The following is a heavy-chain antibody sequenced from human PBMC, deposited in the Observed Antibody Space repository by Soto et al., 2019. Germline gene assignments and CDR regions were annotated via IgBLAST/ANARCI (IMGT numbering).Heavy chain of an antibody. J-gene: IGHJ3*02. CDR2: INHSGST. CDR3: ARGLLVVVVAATRSRAFDI. V-gene: IGHV4-34*01. D-gene: IGHD2-15*01. Sequence: PSETLSLTCAVYGGSFSGYYWSWIRQPPGKGLEWIGEINHSGSTNYNPSLKSRVTISVDTSKNQFSLKLSSVTAADTAVYYCARGLLVVVVAATRSRAFDIWGQGTMVTVSS. CDR1: GGSFSGYY.